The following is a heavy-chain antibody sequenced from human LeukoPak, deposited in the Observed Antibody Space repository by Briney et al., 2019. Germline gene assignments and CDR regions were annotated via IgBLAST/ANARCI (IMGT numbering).Heavy chain of an antibody. V-gene: IGHV3-23*01. J-gene: IGHJ6*03. CDR2: ISGSGGST. D-gene: IGHD3-3*01. CDR3: VPRKEWSCYMDV. CDR1: GFTFSSYG. Sequence: PGGTLRLSCAASGFTFSSYGMSWVRQAPGKGLEWVSGISGSGGSTYNADSVKGRFTISRDNSKNTLYLQMNSLRAEDTAVYYCVPRKEWSCYMDVWGKGTTVTVSS.